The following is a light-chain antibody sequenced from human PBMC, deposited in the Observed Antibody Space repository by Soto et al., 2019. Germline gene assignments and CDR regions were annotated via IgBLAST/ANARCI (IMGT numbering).Light chain of an antibody. V-gene: IGLV2-14*01. CDR2: EVS. CDR1: SSDVGGYNY. CDR3: SSKTSSSTLSVV. J-gene: IGLJ1*01. Sequence: QSALTQPASVSGSPGQSITISCTGTSSDVGGYNYVSWYQQLPGKAPKLMIYEVSNRPSGVSNRFSGSKSGNTASLTISGLQAEDEGDYYCSSKTSSSTLSVVFGAGTKLTVL.